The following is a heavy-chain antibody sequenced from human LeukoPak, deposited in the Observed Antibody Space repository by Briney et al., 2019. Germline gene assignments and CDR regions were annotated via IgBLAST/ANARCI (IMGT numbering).Heavy chain of an antibody. D-gene: IGHD3-16*01. CDR1: RYSFTNYW. CDR3: ARRPMIPFGGAQYYFDY. Sequence: GESLKISCKGSRYSFTNYWIGWVRQMPGKGLEWMGIIYPGDSNTKYSPSFQGQVTISADKSIRTAYLQWSSLEASHTAMYYCARRPMIPFGGAQYYFDYWGQGTLVTVSS. J-gene: IGHJ4*02. V-gene: IGHV5-51*01. CDR2: IYPGDSNT.